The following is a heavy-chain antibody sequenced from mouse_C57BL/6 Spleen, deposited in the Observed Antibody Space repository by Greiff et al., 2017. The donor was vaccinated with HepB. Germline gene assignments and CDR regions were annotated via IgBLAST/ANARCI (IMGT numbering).Heavy chain of an antibody. CDR2: IWSGGST. Sequence: QVQLQQSGPGLVQPSQSLSITCTVSGFSLTSYGVHWVRQSPGKGLEWLGVIWSGGSTDYNAAFISRLSISKDNSKSQVFFKMNSLQADDTAIYYCARNGLGYWYFDVWGTGTTVTVSS. V-gene: IGHV2-2*01. D-gene: IGHD3-1*01. J-gene: IGHJ1*03. CDR3: ARNGLGYWYFDV. CDR1: GFSLTSYG.